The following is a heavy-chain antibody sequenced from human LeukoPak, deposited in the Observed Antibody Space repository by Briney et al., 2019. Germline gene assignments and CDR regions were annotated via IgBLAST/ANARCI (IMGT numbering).Heavy chain of an antibody. V-gene: IGHV5-51*01. D-gene: IGHD4-17*01. J-gene: IGHJ2*01. CDR1: GYNFTPYW. CDR2: TFAGYSYT. Sequence: GESLKISCQSSGYNFTPYWIVWVRQMPGKDLEWMGITFAGYSYTIYSPSFQGQVTMSVDKSISTAFLQWSSLKASDTAMYYCARHFHPAETTGGYFDVWGRGTLVTVSA. CDR3: ARHFHPAETTGGYFDV.